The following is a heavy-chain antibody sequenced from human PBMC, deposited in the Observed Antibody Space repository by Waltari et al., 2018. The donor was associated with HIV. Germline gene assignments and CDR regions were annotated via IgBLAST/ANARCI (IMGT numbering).Heavy chain of an antibody. D-gene: IGHD3-22*01. CDR3: ARFDYDSKVDY. V-gene: IGHV3-21*01. CDR1: GCNFSSYS. J-gene: IGHJ4*02. CDR2: ISSSSSYI. Sequence: EVQLVESGGGLVKPGGSLRLSCAASGCNFSSYSMNWVRQAPGKGLEWVSSISSSSSYIYYADSVKGRFTISRDNAKNSLYLQMNSLRAEDTAVYYCARFDYDSKVDYWGQGTLVTVSS.